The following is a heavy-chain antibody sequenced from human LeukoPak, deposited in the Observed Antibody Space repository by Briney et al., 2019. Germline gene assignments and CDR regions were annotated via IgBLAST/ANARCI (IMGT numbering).Heavy chain of an antibody. J-gene: IGHJ5*02. Sequence: ASVKVSCKASGGTFNTYAITWVRQAPGQGLEWMGGIFPISGTTIYAQKFQGRVTITADKSTSTAYMELSSLRSEDTAVYYCARVNGYGDYVNGWFDPWGQGTLVTVSS. CDR3: ARVNGYGDYVNGWFDP. D-gene: IGHD4-17*01. CDR1: GGTFNTYA. CDR2: IFPISGTT. V-gene: IGHV1-69*06.